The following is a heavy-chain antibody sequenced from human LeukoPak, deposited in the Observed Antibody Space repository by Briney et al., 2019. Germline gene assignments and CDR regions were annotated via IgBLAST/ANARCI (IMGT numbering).Heavy chain of an antibody. D-gene: IGHD1-7*01. CDR2: IKQDGSEK. Sequence: PGGSLRLSCAASGFTFSSYWMSWVRQAPGKGLEWVANIKQDGSEKYYVDSVKGRFTISRDNAKNSLYLQMNSLRAEGTAVYYCARGRGNYPFGYWGQGTLVTVSS. CDR1: GFTFSSYW. CDR3: ARGRGNYPFGY. V-gene: IGHV3-7*01. J-gene: IGHJ4*02.